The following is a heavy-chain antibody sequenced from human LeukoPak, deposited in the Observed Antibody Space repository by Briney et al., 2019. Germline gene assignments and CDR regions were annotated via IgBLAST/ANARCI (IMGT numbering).Heavy chain of an antibody. V-gene: IGHV1-2*02. CDR3: ARVCELLWFGESSRHFDY. D-gene: IGHD3-10*01. Sequence: ATVKVSCKASGYTFTGYYMHWVRQAPGQGLVWMGWINPNSGGTNYAQKFQGRVTMTRDTSISTAYMELSRLRSDDTAVYYCARVCELLWFGESSRHFDYWGQGTLVTVSS. J-gene: IGHJ4*02. CDR2: INPNSGGT. CDR1: GYTFTGYY.